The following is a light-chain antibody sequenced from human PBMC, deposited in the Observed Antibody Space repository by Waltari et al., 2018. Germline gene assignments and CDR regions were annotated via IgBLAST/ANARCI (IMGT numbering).Light chain of an antibody. CDR2: KAN. CDR3: ALYMGSGIWV. V-gene: IGLV8-61*01. CDR1: FGPLSTTSS. Sequence: TVVSQEPSLSVSPEGTVTPNCSFSFGPLSTTSSAPWYQQTPGQAPRTLVYKANARSSGVPDRFSGSILGNTAALTITGAQADDESDYYCALYMGSGIWVFGGGTRLTVL. J-gene: IGLJ3*02.